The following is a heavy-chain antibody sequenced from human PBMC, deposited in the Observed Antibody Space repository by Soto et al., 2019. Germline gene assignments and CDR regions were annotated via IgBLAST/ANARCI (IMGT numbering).Heavy chain of an antibody. CDR3: ASSSSEINPYAMDV. D-gene: IGHD6-6*01. V-gene: IGHV5-51*01. CDR1: GYRSTYYW. Sequence: PGESLKISCKASGYRSTYYWIGWVRQMPGKGLEWMGIIYPSDSDIRYGPSFQGQVTISADKSISTVYLQWSSLKASDTAMYYCASSSSEINPYAMDVWGQGTTVTVSS. J-gene: IGHJ6*02. CDR2: IYPSDSDI.